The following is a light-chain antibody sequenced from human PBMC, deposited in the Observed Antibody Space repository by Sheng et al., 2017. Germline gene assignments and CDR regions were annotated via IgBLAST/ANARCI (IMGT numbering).Light chain of an antibody. CDR1: TSDIGGDFY. J-gene: IGLJ2*01. Sequence: QSALTQPASVSESPGQSITISYTGTTSDIGGDFYVSWYQHHPGKAPKLLIYDVTKRPSGLSSRFSGSRSANTASLTISGLQAEDEADYYCSSYSTTGTVIFGGGTKLSLL. V-gene: IGLV2-14*03. CDR2: DVT. CDR3: SSYSTTGTVI.